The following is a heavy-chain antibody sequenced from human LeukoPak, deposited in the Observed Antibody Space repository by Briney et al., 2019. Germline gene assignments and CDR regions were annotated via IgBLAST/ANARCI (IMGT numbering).Heavy chain of an antibody. D-gene: IGHD5-18*01. V-gene: IGHV3-23*01. CDR2: ISGSGGST. Sequence: GGSLRLSCAASGFTFSSYAMSWVRQAPGKGLEWVSAISGSGGSTYYADSVKGRFTISRDNSKNTLYLQMNSLRAEDTAVYYCAGAGDKQLWSKNLFDYWGQGTLVTVSS. CDR1: GFTFSSYA. CDR3: AGAGDKQLWSKNLFDY. J-gene: IGHJ4*02.